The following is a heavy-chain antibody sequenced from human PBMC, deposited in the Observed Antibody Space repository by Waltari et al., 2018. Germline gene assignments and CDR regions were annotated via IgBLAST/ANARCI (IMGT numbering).Heavy chain of an antibody. CDR1: GEPFIGPY. J-gene: IGHJ4*02. CDR2: INPNSGGT. V-gene: IGHV1-2*06. D-gene: IGHD2-15*01. CDR3: AAKGVVLPATYDY. Sequence: HVQLVQSGAEVKKPGDSVTVSCNAYGEPFIGPYIHCVRQAPGQGLEWMGRINPNSGGTDYARKFAGRVSMTRDTSISTAYVELSSLRSDDTAVYYCAAKGVVLPATYDYWGQGTLVTVSS.